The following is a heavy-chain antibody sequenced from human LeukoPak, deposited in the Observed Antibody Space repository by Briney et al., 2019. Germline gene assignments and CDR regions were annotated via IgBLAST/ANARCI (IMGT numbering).Heavy chain of an antibody. Sequence: GASVKVSCKASGGTFSSYAISWVRQAPGQGLEWMGGIIPIFGTANYAQKFQGRVTITADESTSTAYMELSSLRSEDTAVYYCASSIVLGPPPAQGWFDPWGQGTLVTVSS. D-gene: IGHD2-8*01. J-gene: IGHJ5*02. V-gene: IGHV1-69*13. CDR3: ASSIVLGPPPAQGWFDP. CDR2: IIPIFGTA. CDR1: GGTFSSYA.